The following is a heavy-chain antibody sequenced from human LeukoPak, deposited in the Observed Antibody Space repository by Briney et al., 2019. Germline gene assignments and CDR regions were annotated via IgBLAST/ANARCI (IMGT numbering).Heavy chain of an antibody. CDR1: GGSISSRNW. CDR2: IYHSGST. Sequence: SETLSLTCAVSGGSISSRNWWHWVRQPPGKGLEWIGEIYHSGSTNYNPSLKSRVTISVDESKNQFSLKLNSVTAADTAVYYCAKEADGGKGPNLDYWGQGSLVTVSS. D-gene: IGHD4-23*01. CDR3: AKEADGGKGPNLDY. J-gene: IGHJ4*02. V-gene: IGHV4-4*02.